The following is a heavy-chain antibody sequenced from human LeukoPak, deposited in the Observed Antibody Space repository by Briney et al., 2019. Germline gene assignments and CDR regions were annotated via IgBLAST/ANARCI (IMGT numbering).Heavy chain of an antibody. Sequence: GGSLRLSCAASGFTFNTYAMSWVRQAPGKGLEWVSAISGTGGNTFYADSVKGRFTISRDNSKNTLYLQMNSLRAEDTAVYHCAKDRSREFDYWGQGTLVTVSS. V-gene: IGHV3-23*01. CDR2: ISGTGGNT. J-gene: IGHJ4*02. CDR1: GFTFNTYA. D-gene: IGHD1-26*01. CDR3: AKDRSREFDY.